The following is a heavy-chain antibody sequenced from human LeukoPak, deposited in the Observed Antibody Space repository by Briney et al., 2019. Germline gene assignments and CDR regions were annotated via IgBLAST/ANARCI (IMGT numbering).Heavy chain of an antibody. J-gene: IGHJ4*02. Sequence: SETLCLTCTVSGGSITTHQWNWVRQTPGKGLEWVGYGSGRTKENPSLKGRVTLTADTSNNQLSLRLSSVTAAATAVYYYTTINRGNFVGYIDFWGQGILVAVSS. CDR1: GGSITTHQ. CDR2: GSGRT. CDR3: TTINRGNFVGYIDF. V-gene: IGHV4-59*11. D-gene: IGHD6-13*01.